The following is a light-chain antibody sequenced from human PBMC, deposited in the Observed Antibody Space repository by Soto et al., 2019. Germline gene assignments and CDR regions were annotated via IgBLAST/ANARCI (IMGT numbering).Light chain of an antibody. CDR2: SAS. V-gene: IGKV1-39*01. CDR3: QKSYSKTFT. Sequence: DIQSTQSPSSLSASVGGRVTITCRASQSISKYLNWYLQKPGKAHKLMIYSASSLQCDVPSRFSCSVSGTAFTLTIISLQPDDFATYYCQKSYSKTFTFGPRTKVDI. CDR1: QSISKY. J-gene: IGKJ3*01.